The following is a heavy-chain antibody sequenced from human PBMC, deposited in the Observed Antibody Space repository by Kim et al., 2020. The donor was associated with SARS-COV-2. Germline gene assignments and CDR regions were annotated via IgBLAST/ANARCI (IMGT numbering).Heavy chain of an antibody. CDR1: GFTFTEYA. CDR3: AKDVDSGFDGIAEYFHD. D-gene: IGHD1-26*01. Sequence: GGSLRLSCVASGFTFTEYAMTWIRQAPGKGLEWVSGISINGDTALYADPVKGRCIISRDNSKNTLYLQMNSLRAEDAALYYCAKDVDSGFDGIAEYFHDWGQGTRVIVSA. CDR2: ISINGDTA. J-gene: IGHJ1*01. V-gene: IGHV3-23*01.